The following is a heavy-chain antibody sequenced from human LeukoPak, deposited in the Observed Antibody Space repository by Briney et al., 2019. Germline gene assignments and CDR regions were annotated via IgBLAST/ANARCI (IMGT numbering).Heavy chain of an antibody. CDR1: GGTFSSYA. Sequence: SSVKVSCKASGGTFSSYAISWVRQGPGPGLEWMGRIIPILGIANYAQKFQGRVTITANKSTSTAYMELSSLRSEDTAVYYCARVISGSYSSPTHYYYYGMDVWGQGTTVTVSS. J-gene: IGHJ6*02. CDR3: ARVISGSYSSPTHYYYYGMDV. D-gene: IGHD1-26*01. V-gene: IGHV1-69*04. CDR2: IIPILGIA.